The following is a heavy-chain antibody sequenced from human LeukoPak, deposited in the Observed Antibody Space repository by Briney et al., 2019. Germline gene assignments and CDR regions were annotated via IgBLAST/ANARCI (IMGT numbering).Heavy chain of an antibody. D-gene: IGHD1-26*01. J-gene: IGHJ4*02. CDR2: IKSNIDGGTP. CDR3: VKNSGVYHARSDSDDY. Sequence: PGGSLRLSCAASGFTLSDAWMSWVRQAPGKGLEWVARIKSNIDGGTPDYAAPVKGRFTISRDDSSLFLQMNSLKAEDTAVYYCVKNSGVYHARSDSDDYWGQGTLVTVSP. CDR1: GFTLSDAW. V-gene: IGHV3-15*01.